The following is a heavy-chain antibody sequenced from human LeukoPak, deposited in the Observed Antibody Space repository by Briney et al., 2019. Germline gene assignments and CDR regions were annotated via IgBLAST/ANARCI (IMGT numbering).Heavy chain of an antibody. CDR3: ARDMGSGYPSGYFDY. CDR2: IIPIFGTA. Sequence: SVKVSCKASVGTFSSYAISWVRQAPGQGLEWMGGIIPIFGTANYAQKFQGRVTITADESTSTAYMELSSLRSEDTAVYYCARDMGSGYPSGYFDYWGQGTLVTVSS. J-gene: IGHJ4*02. V-gene: IGHV1-69*13. D-gene: IGHD5-12*01. CDR1: VGTFSSYA.